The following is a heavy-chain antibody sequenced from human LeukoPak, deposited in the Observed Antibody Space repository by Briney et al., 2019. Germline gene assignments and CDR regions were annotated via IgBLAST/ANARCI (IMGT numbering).Heavy chain of an antibody. V-gene: IGHV3-48*03. J-gene: IGHJ6*04. D-gene: IGHD3-10*02. CDR2: INWNGRTI. CDR1: GFTFRSYE. Sequence: GGSLRLSCAASGFTFRSYEMNWVRHAPGKGLEWVLYINWNGRTIYYADSVKGRFTISRDNAKNSVYVQMNSLRAEDTAVYYCVELGITLIGGVWGKGTTVTLSS. CDR3: VELGITLIGGV.